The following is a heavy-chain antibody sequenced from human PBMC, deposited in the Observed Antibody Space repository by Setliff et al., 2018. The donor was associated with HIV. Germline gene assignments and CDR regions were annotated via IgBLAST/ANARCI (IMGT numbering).Heavy chain of an antibody. CDR3: ATHRVGQRPWLSDF. V-gene: IGHV3-30*02. CDR2: IRYDGSNK. CDR1: GFTFSSYG. D-gene: IGHD5-12*01. J-gene: IGHJ4*02. Sequence: PGGSLRLSCAASGFTFSSYGMHWVRQAPGKGLEWVAFIRYDGSNKYYADSVKGRFTISRDNSKNTLYLQMNSLRAEDTAVYYCATHRVGQRPWLSDFWGQGTLVTVSS.